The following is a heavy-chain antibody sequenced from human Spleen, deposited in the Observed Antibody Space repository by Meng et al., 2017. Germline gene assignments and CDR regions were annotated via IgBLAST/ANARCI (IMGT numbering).Heavy chain of an antibody. Sequence: SETLSLTCTVSGGSISSGSYYWSWIRQPAGKGLEWIGYIYYSGSTNYNPSLKSRVTISVDTSKNQFSLKLSSVTAADTAVYYCARVSTGYSSGWYDYWGQGTLVTVSS. D-gene: IGHD6-19*01. CDR1: GGSISSGSYY. V-gene: IGHV4-61*10. CDR3: ARVSTGYSSGWYDY. CDR2: IYYSGST. J-gene: IGHJ4*02.